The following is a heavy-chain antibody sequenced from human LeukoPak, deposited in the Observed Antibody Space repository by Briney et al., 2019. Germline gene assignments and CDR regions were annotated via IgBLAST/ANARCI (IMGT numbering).Heavy chain of an antibody. V-gene: IGHV3-23*01. Sequence: GGSLRLSCAASGFTFSNYAMSWVRQAPGKGLEWVSAISGSGGSTDYADSVKGRFTISRDNSKNTLFLQMNSLRAQDTAVYYCANRGGNPKGSFDYWGQGTLVTVSS. CDR3: ANRGGNPKGSFDY. CDR2: ISGSGGST. CDR1: GFTFSNYA. D-gene: IGHD4-23*01. J-gene: IGHJ4*02.